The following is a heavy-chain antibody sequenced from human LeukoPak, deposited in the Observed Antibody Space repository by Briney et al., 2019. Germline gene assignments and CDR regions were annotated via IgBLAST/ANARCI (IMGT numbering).Heavy chain of an antibody. CDR3: ARDSSVGLDAFDI. CDR1: GGTFSSYT. CDR2: IIPIFGTA. J-gene: IGHJ3*02. D-gene: IGHD2-15*01. Sequence: SVKVSCKASGGTFSSYTLSWVRQAPGQGLEWMGRIIPIFGTANYAQKFQGRVTITADESTSTAYMELSSLRSEDTAVYYCARDSSVGLDAFDIWGQGTMVTVSS. V-gene: IGHV1-69*13.